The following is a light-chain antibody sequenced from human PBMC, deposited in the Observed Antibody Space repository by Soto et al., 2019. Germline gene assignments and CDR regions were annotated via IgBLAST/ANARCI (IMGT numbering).Light chain of an antibody. Sequence: QSALAQPASVSGSPGHSITISCTGTGSDIGGYRYVAWYQQRPGKAPKLVIQEVSNRPSGISDRFSGSKSGNTASLTISGLQADDEADYYCSSYSSSNIYLFGTGTKVTVL. CDR3: SSYSSSNIYL. J-gene: IGLJ1*01. V-gene: IGLV2-14*01. CDR1: GSDIGGYRY. CDR2: EVS.